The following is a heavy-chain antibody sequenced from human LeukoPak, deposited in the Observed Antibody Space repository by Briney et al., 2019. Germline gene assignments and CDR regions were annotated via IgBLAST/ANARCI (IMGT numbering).Heavy chain of an antibody. CDR2: VFHIGST. Sequence: PSETLSLTCTVSGASISSYVWSWIRQPPGKGLEWIGDVFHIGSTHYNPSLKSRLTMSVDTSRSQVSLNLNSMTAADTAVYYCAGVDRGTSGWSLMDVWGQGTKVTVSS. CDR3: AGVDRGTSGWSLMDV. CDR1: GASISSYV. V-gene: IGHV4-59*01. D-gene: IGHD6-13*01. J-gene: IGHJ6*02.